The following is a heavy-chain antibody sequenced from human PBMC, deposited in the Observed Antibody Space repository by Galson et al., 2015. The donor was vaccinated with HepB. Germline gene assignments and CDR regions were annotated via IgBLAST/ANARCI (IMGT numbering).Heavy chain of an antibody. V-gene: IGHV4-39*01. CDR2: IYYSGST. CDR3: AGVSKMGIAAEDIDY. Sequence: SETLSLTCTVSGGSISSSSYYWGWIRQPPGKGLEWIGSIYYSGSTYYNPSPKSRVTISVDTSKNQFSLKLSSVTAADTAVYYCAGVSKMGIAAEDIDYWGQGTLVTVSS. D-gene: IGHD6-13*01. J-gene: IGHJ4*02. CDR1: GGSISSSSYY.